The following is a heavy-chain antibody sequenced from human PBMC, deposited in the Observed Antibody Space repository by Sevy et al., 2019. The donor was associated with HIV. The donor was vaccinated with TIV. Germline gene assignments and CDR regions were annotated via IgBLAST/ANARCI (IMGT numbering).Heavy chain of an antibody. CDR1: GGTFSSYA. CDR2: IIPILGIA. D-gene: IGHD3-22*01. Sequence: ASVKVSCKASGGTFSSYAISWVRQAPGQGLEWMGRIIPILGIANYAQKFQGRVTITADKSTSTAYMELSSLGSEDTAGYYCARDYDSSGYLYWGQGTLVTVSS. CDR3: ARDYDSSGYLY. V-gene: IGHV1-69*04. J-gene: IGHJ4*02.